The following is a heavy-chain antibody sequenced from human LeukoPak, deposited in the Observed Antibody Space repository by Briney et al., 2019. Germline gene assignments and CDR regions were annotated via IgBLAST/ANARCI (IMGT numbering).Heavy chain of an antibody. Sequence: GGSLRLSCAASGFTFSTYWMNWYRQAPGKGLEWVGNINQDASEINYVDSARGRFTISRDNAKNSLHLQMNSLRAEDTAVYYCAKDFVAGSYYFDYWGQGTLVTVSS. J-gene: IGHJ4*02. CDR2: INQDASEI. CDR1: GFTFSTYW. D-gene: IGHD2-15*01. CDR3: AKDFVAGSYYFDY. V-gene: IGHV3-7*03.